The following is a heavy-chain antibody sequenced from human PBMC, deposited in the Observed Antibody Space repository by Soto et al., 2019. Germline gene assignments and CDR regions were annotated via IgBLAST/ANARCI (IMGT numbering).Heavy chain of an antibody. CDR2: ISYDGSNK. Sequence: QVQLVESGGGVVQPGRSLRLSCAASGFTFSSYAMHWVRQAPGKGLEWVAVISYDGSNKYYADSVKGRFTISRDNSKNTLYLQMNSLRAEDTAVYYCARDGGTVTTGDYYGMDVWGQGTTVTVSS. J-gene: IGHJ6*02. D-gene: IGHD4-17*01. V-gene: IGHV3-30-3*01. CDR1: GFTFSSYA. CDR3: ARDGGTVTTGDYYGMDV.